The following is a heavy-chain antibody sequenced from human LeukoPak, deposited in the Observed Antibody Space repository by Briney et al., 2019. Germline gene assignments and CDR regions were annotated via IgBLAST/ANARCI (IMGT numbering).Heavy chain of an antibody. J-gene: IGHJ4*02. CDR3: AAWLTTVTTVDY. CDR2: MNPNSGNT. D-gene: IGHD4-17*01. V-gene: IGHV1-8*02. Sequence: ASVKVSCKASGYTFTSYDINWVRQATGQGLEWMGWMNPNSGNTGYAQKFQGRVTMTEDTSTDTAYMELSSLRSEDTAVYYCAAWLTTVTTVDYWGQGTLVTVSS. CDR1: GYTFTSYD.